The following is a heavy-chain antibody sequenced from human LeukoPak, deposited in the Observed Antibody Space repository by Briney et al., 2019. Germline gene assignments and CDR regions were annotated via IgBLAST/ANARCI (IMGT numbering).Heavy chain of an antibody. CDR2: IWYDGSNK. Sequence: PGRSLRLSCAASGFTFSSYGMHWVRQAPGKGLGWVAVIWYDGSNKYYADSVKGRFTISRDNSKNTLYLQMNSLRAEDTAVYCCARDGVGFDYWGQGTLVTVSS. D-gene: IGHD3-3*01. J-gene: IGHJ4*02. V-gene: IGHV3-33*01. CDR1: GFTFSSYG. CDR3: ARDGVGFDY.